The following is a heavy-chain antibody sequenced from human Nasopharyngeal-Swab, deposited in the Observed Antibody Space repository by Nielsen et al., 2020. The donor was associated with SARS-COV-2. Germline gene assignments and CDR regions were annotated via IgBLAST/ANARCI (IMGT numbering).Heavy chain of an antibody. Sequence: SETLSLTCAVSGCSISSGGYSWSWIRQPPGKGLDWIGYIYHSGSTYYNPSLKSRVTISVDRSKNQFSLKLSSVTAADTAVYYCAKFWSGYYGHWFDPWGQGTLVTVSS. CDR3: AKFWSGYYGHWFDP. CDR2: IYHSGST. J-gene: IGHJ5*02. CDR1: GCSISSGGYS. V-gene: IGHV4-30-2*01. D-gene: IGHD3-3*01.